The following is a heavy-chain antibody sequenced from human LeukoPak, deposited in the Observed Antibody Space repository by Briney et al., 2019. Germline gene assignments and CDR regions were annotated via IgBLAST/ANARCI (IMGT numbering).Heavy chain of an antibody. CDR2: IQSDGSST. J-gene: IGHJ4*02. V-gene: IGHV3-74*01. Sequence: PGGSLRLSCAASGSSFGSYWMHWVRRAPGKGLVWVSRIQSDGSSTDYADSVRGRFTISRDNAKNMLFLQMNSLRAEDTAIYYCVRGAPFDFWGQGTLVTVSS. CDR1: GSSFGSYW. CDR3: VRGAPFDF.